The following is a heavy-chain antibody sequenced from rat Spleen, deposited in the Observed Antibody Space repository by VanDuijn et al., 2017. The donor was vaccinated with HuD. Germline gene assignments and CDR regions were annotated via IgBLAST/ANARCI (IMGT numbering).Heavy chain of an antibody. CDR2: LSYDATAP. V-gene: IGHV5-29*01. J-gene: IGHJ2*01. CDR3: AKETGYNSYFDY. D-gene: IGHD1-4*01. Sequence: EVQLVESDGGLVQPGRSLKLSCAASGFTFGDYYMAWVRQAPTKGLEWVATLSYDATAPYYRDSVKGRFTISRDNAKNTLYLQMDSLRSEDTATYYCAKETGYNSYFDYWGQGVMVTVSS. CDR1: GFTFGDYY.